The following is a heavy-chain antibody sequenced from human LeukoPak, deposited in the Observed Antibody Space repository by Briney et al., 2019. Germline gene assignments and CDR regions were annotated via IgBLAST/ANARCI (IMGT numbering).Heavy chain of an antibody. CDR3: ARHRGSTDAFDI. J-gene: IGHJ3*02. CDR2: IYYSGST. D-gene: IGHD2-2*01. V-gene: IGHV4-39*01. Sequence: SETLSLTCTVSGGSISSSSYYWGWIRQPPGKGLEWIGSIYYSGSTYYNPSLKSRVTISVDTSKNQFSLKPSSVTAADTAVYYCARHRGSTDAFDIWGQGTMVTVSS. CDR1: GGSISSSSYY.